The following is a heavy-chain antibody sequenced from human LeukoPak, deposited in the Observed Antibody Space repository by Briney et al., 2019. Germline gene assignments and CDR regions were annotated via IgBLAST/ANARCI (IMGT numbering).Heavy chain of an antibody. CDR3: ARVFFWGSGYYFDY. D-gene: IGHD3-22*01. CDR1: GGSISSYY. CDR2: IYTSGST. Sequence: SETLSLTCTASGGSISSYYWSWIRQPAGKGLEWIGRIYTSGSTNYNPSLKSRVTMSVDTSKNQFSLKLSSVTAADTAVYYCARVFFWGSGYYFDYWGRGTLVTVSS. J-gene: IGHJ4*02. V-gene: IGHV4-4*07.